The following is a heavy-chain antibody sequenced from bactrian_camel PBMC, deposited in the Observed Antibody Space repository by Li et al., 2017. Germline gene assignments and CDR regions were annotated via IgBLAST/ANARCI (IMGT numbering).Heavy chain of an antibody. CDR2: MYSGESST. D-gene: IGHD5*01. J-gene: IGHJ4*01. CDR1: KEWSNPFC. CDR3: AATGAYDSTFNPTLNPRRYHY. V-gene: IGHV3S28*01. Sequence: QLVESGGGSVEAGESLRVSCAPSKEWSNPFCMVWFRRATGKEREGVAQMYSGESSTYYADSVKGRFTLSKDRAKNTLYLQMNSLKPEDTDTYICAATGAYDSTFNPTLNPRRYHYWGQGTQVTVS.